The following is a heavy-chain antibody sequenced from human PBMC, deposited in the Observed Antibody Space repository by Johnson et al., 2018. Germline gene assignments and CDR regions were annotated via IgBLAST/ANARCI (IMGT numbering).Heavy chain of an antibody. J-gene: IGHJ3*02. V-gene: IGHV3-30*01. D-gene: IGHD3-10*01. CDR3: ARGHYYGSGSYAFDI. Sequence: DSVKGRFTISRDNSKNTLYLQMNSLRAEDTAVYYCARGHYYGSGSYAFDIWGQGTMVTVSS.